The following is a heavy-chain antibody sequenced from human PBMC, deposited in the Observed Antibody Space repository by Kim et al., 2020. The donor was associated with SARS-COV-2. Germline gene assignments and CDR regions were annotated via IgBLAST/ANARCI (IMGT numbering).Heavy chain of an antibody. V-gene: IGHV3-33*01. D-gene: IGHD6-19*01. CDR1: GFTFSSYG. J-gene: IGHJ4*02. CDR3: ARTPSSDGRAYFDY. Sequence: GGSLRLSCAASGFTFSSYGMHWVRQAPGKGLEWVAVIWYDGSNKYYADSVKGRFTISRDNSKNTLYLQMNSLRAEDTAVYYCARTPSSDGRAYFDYWGQGTLVTVSS. CDR2: IWYDGSNK.